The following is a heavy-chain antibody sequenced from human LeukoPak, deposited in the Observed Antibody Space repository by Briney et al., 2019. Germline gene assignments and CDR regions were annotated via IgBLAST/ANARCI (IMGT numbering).Heavy chain of an antibody. J-gene: IGHJ3*02. D-gene: IGHD3-3*01. CDR3: TRSYGVRAFGI. Sequence: GGSLKLSCAVSGFTFSGSAMHWVRQASGKGLEWVGRIRSKSSSYATAYAASVKGRITISRDDSKNTAYLQMNSLKTEDTAVYYCTRSYGVRAFGIWGQGTMVTVSS. CDR2: IRSKSSSYAT. CDR1: GFTFSGSA. V-gene: IGHV3-73*01.